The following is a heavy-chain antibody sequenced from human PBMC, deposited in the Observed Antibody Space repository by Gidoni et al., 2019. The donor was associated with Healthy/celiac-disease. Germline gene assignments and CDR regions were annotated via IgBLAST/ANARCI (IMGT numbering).Heavy chain of an antibody. J-gene: IGHJ4*02. CDR2: IYYSGST. D-gene: IGHD2-15*01. V-gene: IGHV4-31*03. Sequence: QVQLQESGPGLVKPSQPLSLTCTVSGGSISSGGYYWSWIRQHPGKGLEWIGYIYYSGSTYYNPSLKSRVTISVDTSKNQFSMKLSSVTAADTAVYYCARERANTLGYCSGGSCPIDYWGQGTLVTVSS. CDR3: ARERANTLGYCSGGSCPIDY. CDR1: GGSISSGGYY.